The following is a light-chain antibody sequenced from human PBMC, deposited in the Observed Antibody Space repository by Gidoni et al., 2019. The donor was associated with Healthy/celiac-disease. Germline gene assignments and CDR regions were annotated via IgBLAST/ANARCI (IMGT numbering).Light chain of an antibody. V-gene: IGLV1-47*01. CDR2: RNN. J-gene: IGLJ2*01. CDR1: SSNIGSNY. Sequence: QSVLTQPPSASGTHGQRVTISCSGSSSNIGSNYVYWYQQPPGTAPKLLIYRNNQRPSGLPDRFSGSKSGTSASLAISGLRSEDEADYYCAAWDDSLSGVVFGGGTKLTVL. CDR3: AAWDDSLSGVV.